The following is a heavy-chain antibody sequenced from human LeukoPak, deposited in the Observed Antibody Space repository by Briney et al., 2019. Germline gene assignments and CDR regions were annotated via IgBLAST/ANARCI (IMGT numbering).Heavy chain of an antibody. J-gene: IGHJ4*02. D-gene: IGHD3-3*01. V-gene: IGHV1-46*01. CDR1: GYTFTSYY. Sequence: ASVKVSCKASGYTFTSYYMHWVRQAPGQGLEWMGIINPSGGSTSYAQKFQGRVTMTRDTSTSTVYMELSSLRSEDTAVYYCARDIGRGDFWSGYYRPFDYWGQGTLVTVSS. CDR3: ARDIGRGDFWSGYYRPFDY. CDR2: INPSGGST.